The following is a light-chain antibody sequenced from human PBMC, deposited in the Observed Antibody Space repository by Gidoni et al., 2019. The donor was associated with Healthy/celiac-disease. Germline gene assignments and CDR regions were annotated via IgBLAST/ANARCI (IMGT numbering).Light chain of an antibody. CDR1: QSVLYSSNNKNY. Sequence: IVMTQSPSSLAVSLGARATINCKSSQSVLYSSNNKNYLAWYQQKPGQPPKLLIYWASTRESGVPDRFSGSGSGTDFTLTISSLQAEDVAVYYCQQYYSTPPTFGQGTKVEIK. J-gene: IGKJ1*01. CDR2: WAS. V-gene: IGKV4-1*01. CDR3: QQYYSTPPT.